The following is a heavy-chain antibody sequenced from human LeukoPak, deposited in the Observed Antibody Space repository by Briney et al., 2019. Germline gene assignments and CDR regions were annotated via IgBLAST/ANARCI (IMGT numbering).Heavy chain of an antibody. CDR2: IYSGGST. Sequence: PGGSLRLSCAASGFTVSSNYMSWVRQAPGKGLEWVSVIYSGGSTYYADSVKGRFTISRDDAKNLLYLDMNSLRAEDTAVYYCARDWGDGFYDYWGQGTLVTVSS. CDR3: ARDWGDGFYDY. D-gene: IGHD5-24*01. CDR1: GFTVSSNY. V-gene: IGHV3-53*01. J-gene: IGHJ4*02.